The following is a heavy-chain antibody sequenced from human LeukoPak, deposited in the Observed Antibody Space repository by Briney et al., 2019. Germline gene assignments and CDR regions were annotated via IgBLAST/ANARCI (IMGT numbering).Heavy chain of an antibody. J-gene: IGHJ6*03. D-gene: IGHD3-10*01. CDR2: INPNSGGT. CDR3: ARAGGSGSYRDYYYYMDV. Sequence: ASVKVSCKASGYTFTGYYMHWVRQAPGQGLEWMGWINPNSGGTNYGRVTMTRDTSISTAYMELSRLRSDDTAVYYCARAGGSGSYRDYYYYMDVWGKGTTVTISS. CDR1: GYTFTGYY. V-gene: IGHV1-2*02.